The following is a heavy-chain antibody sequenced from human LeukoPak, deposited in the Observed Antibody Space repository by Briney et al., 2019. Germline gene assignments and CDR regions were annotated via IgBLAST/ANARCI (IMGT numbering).Heavy chain of an antibody. D-gene: IGHD1-26*01. V-gene: IGHV3-30-3*01. CDR3: ARGEGRGATYFDY. CDR2: ISYDGSNK. CDR1: GFTFSSYA. Sequence: GGSLRLSCAASGFTFSSYAMHWVRQAPGKGLEWVAVISYDGSNKYYADSVKGRFTISRDNSKNTLYLQMNSLRAEDTAVYYCARGEGRGATYFDYWGQGTLVTVSS. J-gene: IGHJ4*02.